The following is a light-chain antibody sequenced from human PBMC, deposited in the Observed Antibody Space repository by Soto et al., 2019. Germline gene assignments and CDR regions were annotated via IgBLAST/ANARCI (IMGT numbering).Light chain of an antibody. CDR3: QQYKNWPRT. V-gene: IGKV3-15*01. J-gene: IGKJ1*01. CDR2: GAS. CDR1: QSVSSN. Sequence: EIVLTQSPGTLALSPWERATLSCRASQSVSSNLAWYQQKLGQAPRLLIYGASTRATGISARFSGSGSGTEFTLTISSLQSEDFAIYYCQQYKNWPRTFGQGTKVDIK.